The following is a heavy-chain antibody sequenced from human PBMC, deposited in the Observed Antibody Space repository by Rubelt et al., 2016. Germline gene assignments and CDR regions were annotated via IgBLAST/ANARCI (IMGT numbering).Heavy chain of an antibody. CDR3: ARDRVLGDMVVVSLGY. Sequence: EVQLVQPGAEVKKPGESLRISCKGSGYSFTSYWISWVRQMPGKGLEWMGRIDPSDSYTNYSPCLQGNVTSSADKSIRTAYLQRSSLKASDSGMYYCARDRVLGDMVVVSLGYWGQGTLVTVSS. CDR1: GYSFTSYW. V-gene: IGHV5-10-1*03. D-gene: IGHD2-21*01. CDR2: IDPSDSYT. J-gene: IGHJ4*02.